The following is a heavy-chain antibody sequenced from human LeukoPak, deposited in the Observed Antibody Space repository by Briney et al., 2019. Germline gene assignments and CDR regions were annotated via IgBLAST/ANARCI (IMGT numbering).Heavy chain of an antibody. D-gene: IGHD3-22*01. Sequence: PGGSLRLSCAASGLTFSNYALSWVRQAPGKGLEWVSSVSTSGDTTYYADSVEGRFTISRDSAKNSLYLQMNSLRAEDTAVYYCARTGKPDSSGYDAFDIWGQGTMVTVSS. V-gene: IGHV3-23*01. CDR1: GLTFSNYA. CDR2: VSTSGDTT. CDR3: ARTGKPDSSGYDAFDI. J-gene: IGHJ3*02.